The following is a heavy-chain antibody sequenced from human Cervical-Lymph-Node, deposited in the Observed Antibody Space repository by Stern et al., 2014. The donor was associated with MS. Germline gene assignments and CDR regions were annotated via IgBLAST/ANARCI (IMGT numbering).Heavy chain of an antibody. CDR2: IGTAGDT. CDR3: ARDRGVGLFDL. J-gene: IGHJ2*01. CDR1: GFTFSSYD. V-gene: IGHV3-13*01. Sequence: DVQLVESGGGLVQPGGALRLSCAASGFTFSSYDMHWVRQATGKEMEWGSAIGTAGDTYYPGTVTRRFTISREIDKNSLYLEMHSLRAGDTPVYYCARDRGVGLFDLWGRGTLVTVSS. D-gene: IGHD3-10*01.